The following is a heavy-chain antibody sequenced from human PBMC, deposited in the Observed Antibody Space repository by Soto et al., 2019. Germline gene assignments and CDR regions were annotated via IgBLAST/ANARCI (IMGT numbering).Heavy chain of an antibody. CDR1: GFTFSTYA. V-gene: IGHV3-23*01. J-gene: IGHJ3*02. Sequence: GGSLRLSCTASGFTFSTYAMSWVRQAPGKGLEWVSAISNSGGSTYYADSVQGRFTISRDNYMNTLYLQMNSLRIEDTAVYFCAHPRGFGVFDAYDIWGQGTMVTVSS. D-gene: IGHD3-10*01. CDR2: ISNSGGST. CDR3: AHPRGFGVFDAYDI.